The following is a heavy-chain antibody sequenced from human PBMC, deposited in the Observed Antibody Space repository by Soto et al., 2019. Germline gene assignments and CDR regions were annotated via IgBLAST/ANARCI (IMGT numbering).Heavy chain of an antibody. J-gene: IGHJ6*01. Sequence: HPVGSLRLSCESSVFNFGSYAMHCVRHTPGKGLEWVAVISFDGSNKFYAESVKGRITISRDNSKNTLFLKMNSLRPEDTAVYYCARDMGHSYRPGYGLDVLGQGTTVTVSS. CDR1: VFNFGSYA. D-gene: IGHD5-18*01. CDR3: ARDMGHSYRPGYGLDV. CDR2: ISFDGSNK. V-gene: IGHV3-30-3*01.